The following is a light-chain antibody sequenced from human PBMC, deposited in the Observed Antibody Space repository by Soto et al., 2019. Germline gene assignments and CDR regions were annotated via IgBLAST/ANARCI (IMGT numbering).Light chain of an antibody. Sequence: DVVMTQSPLSLPVTLGQPASISCRSSQSLVYSDGNAYLNWFQQRPGQSPRRLIYKASNRDSGVPDRFGGGGSGTDFTLQINRVEAEDVGIYYCMQGTHWPPTFGRGTRVEIK. CDR2: KAS. V-gene: IGKV2-30*01. CDR3: MQGTHWPPT. J-gene: IGKJ1*01. CDR1: QSLVYSDGNAY.